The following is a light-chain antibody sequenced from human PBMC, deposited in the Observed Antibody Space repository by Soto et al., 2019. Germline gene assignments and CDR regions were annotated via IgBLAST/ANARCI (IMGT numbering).Light chain of an antibody. CDR1: QSVSSY. Sequence: EIVLTQSPATLSLSPGERATLSCRASQSVSSYLAWYQQKPGQAPRLLIYDASNRATGIPARFSGGGSGTDFTLTISSLEPEDVATYYCQKYNSAPWTFGQGTKVEIK. J-gene: IGKJ1*01. CDR2: DAS. CDR3: QKYNSAPWT. V-gene: IGKV3-11*01.